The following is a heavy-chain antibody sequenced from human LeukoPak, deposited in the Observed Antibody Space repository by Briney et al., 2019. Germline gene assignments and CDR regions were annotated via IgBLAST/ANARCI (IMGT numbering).Heavy chain of an antibody. D-gene: IGHD4-17*01. CDR2: IYYSGST. CDR3: ARALYGDQELG. J-gene: IGHJ4*02. CDR1: GDSISSYY. V-gene: IGHV4-59*01. Sequence: SETLSLTCTVSGDSISSYYWSWIRQPPGKVLEWIGYIYYSGSTNYNPSLKSRVTIAVDASKNQFSLKLSSVTAADTAVYYCARALYGDQELGWGQGTLVTVSS.